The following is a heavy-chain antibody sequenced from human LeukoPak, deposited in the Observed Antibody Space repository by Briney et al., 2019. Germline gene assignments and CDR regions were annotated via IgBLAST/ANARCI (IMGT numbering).Heavy chain of an antibody. V-gene: IGHV3-21*01. Sequence: GGSLRLSCAASGFTFSSYSMNWVRQAPGKGLEWVSSISSSSSYIYYADSVKGRFTISRDNAKNSLYLDMNSLRAEDTAVYYCARGHTAVTRHFDFWGQGTLVTVSS. CDR3: ARGHTAVTRHFDF. J-gene: IGHJ4*02. CDR2: ISSSSSYI. D-gene: IGHD4-17*01. CDR1: GFTFSSYS.